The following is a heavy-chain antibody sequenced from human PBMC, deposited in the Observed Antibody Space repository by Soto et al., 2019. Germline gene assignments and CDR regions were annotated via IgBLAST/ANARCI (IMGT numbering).Heavy chain of an antibody. J-gene: IGHJ4*02. CDR3: ARVMGGYSRSHPFDY. D-gene: IGHD6-13*01. V-gene: IGHV3-48*02. CDR1: GFTFSSYS. Sequence: EVQLVESGGGLVQPGGSLRLSCAVSGFTFSSYSMNWVRQAPGKGLEWVSYISSSSSTIYYADFVKGRFTISRNNAKKSLYQQRNIRRDDDTAEYYGARVMGGYSRSHPFDYWGQGTLVTVSS. CDR2: ISSSSSTI.